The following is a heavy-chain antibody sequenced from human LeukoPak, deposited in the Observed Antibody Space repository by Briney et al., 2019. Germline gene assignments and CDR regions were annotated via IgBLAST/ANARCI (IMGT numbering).Heavy chain of an antibody. CDR2: IYYSGSS. CDR3: ARLFNGEVLDY. D-gene: IGHD3-10*01. Sequence: SETLSLTCTVSGGSISSSSYYWGWIRQPPGKGLEWIGTIYYSGSSYYNPSLKSRVTISVDTSKNQFSLKLSSVTAADTAVYYCARLFNGEVLDYWGQGTLVTVSS. J-gene: IGHJ4*02. V-gene: IGHV4-39*01. CDR1: GGSISSSSYY.